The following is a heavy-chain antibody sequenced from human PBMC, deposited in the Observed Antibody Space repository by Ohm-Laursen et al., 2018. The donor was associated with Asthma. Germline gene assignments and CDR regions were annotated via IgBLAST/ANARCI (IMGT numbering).Heavy chain of an antibody. CDR3: ARIGPEWELPGREYSLHH. J-gene: IGHJ1*01. CDR2: ISTASTFI. D-gene: IGHD1-26*01. CDR1: GYTFSRYS. V-gene: IGHV3-21*01. Sequence: SLRLSCAASGYTFSRYSIHWVRQVPGKGLEWVASISTASTFIYCADSVRGRFTTSRDNAKNSVYLQMNSLRAEDMALYYCARIGPEWELPGREYSLHHWGQGTQVTVSS.